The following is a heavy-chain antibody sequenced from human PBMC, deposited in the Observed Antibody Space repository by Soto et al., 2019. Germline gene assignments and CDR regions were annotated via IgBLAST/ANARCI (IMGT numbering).Heavy chain of an antibody. J-gene: IGHJ4*02. CDR1: GFTLRDYY. V-gene: IGHV3-72*01. Sequence: EVQLVESGGGLVQPGGSLRLSCAGYGFTLRDYYIDWVRQAPGKGLEWVGRSRDKPQGYSTAYAASVKGRFTTSRDESKNSAYLQMNSLKTEDTAVYYCVRATYFSDSSGYTRCLDYWGQGTLVTLSS. CDR2: SRDKPQGYST. D-gene: IGHD3-22*01. CDR3: VRATYFSDSSGYTRCLDY.